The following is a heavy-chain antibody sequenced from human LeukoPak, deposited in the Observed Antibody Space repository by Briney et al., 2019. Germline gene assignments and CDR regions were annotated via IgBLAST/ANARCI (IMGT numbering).Heavy chain of an antibody. V-gene: IGHV4-38-2*02. CDR2: ISHSGST. Sequence: SETLSLTCTVSGYSISSGYYWGWIRQPPGKGLKWIGSISHSGSTYYNPSLKSRVTISVDASKNQFSLKLSSLTAADTAVYYCARLRRSRLAEFDYWGQGTLVTVSS. CDR1: GYSISSGYY. D-gene: IGHD3-3*02. J-gene: IGHJ4*02. CDR3: ARLRRSRLAEFDY.